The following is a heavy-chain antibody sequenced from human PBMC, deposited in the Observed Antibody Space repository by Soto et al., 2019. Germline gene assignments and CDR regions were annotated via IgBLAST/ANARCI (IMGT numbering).Heavy chain of an antibody. V-gene: IGHV3-23*01. CDR2: ISGSGGST. Sequence: GGSLRLSCAASGFTFSSYAMSWVRQAPGKGLEWVSAISGSGGSTYYADSVKGRFTISRDNSKNTLYLQMNSLRAEDTAVYYCAKGYCSGGSCDYYYYYMDVWGKGTTVTVS. D-gene: IGHD2-15*01. CDR1: GFTFSSYA. CDR3: AKGYCSGGSCDYYYYYMDV. J-gene: IGHJ6*03.